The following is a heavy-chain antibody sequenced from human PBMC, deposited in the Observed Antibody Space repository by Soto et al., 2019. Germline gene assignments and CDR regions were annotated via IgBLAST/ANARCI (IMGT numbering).Heavy chain of an antibody. V-gene: IGHV3-48*01. CDR1: GFTFSSYS. Sequence: GGSLRLSCAASGFTFSSYSMNWVRQAPGKGLEWVSYISSSSSTIDYADSVKGRFTMSRENAKNSLYLQMNSLGAEDTAVYYCARDPAGYCTNGVCSLDYYYYMDVWGKGTTVTVSS. J-gene: IGHJ6*03. D-gene: IGHD2-8*01. CDR2: ISSSSSTI. CDR3: ARDPAGYCTNGVCSLDYYYYMDV.